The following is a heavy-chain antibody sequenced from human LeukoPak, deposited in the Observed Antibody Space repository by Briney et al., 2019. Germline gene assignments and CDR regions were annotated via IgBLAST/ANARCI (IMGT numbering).Heavy chain of an antibody. J-gene: IGHJ4*02. V-gene: IGHV1-24*01. CDR1: GYTLTELS. Sequence: GASVKVSCKVSGYTLTELSMHWVRQAPGKGLEWMGGFDPEDGETIYAQKFQGRVTMTEDTSTDTAYMELSSLRSEDTAVYYCATYSYGYEFLDYWGQGTLVTVSS. CDR2: FDPEDGET. D-gene: IGHD5-18*01. CDR3: ATYSYGYEFLDY.